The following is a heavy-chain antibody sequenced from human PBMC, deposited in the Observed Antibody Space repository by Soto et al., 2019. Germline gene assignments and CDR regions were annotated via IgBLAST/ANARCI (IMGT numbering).Heavy chain of an antibody. J-gene: IGHJ5*02. Sequence: SETLSLTCAVSGGSISSGGYSWSWIRQPPGKGLEWIGYIYHSGSTYYNPSLKSRVTISVDRSKNQFSLKLSSVTAADTAVYYCARTMVVTQNGFDPWGQGTLVTVSS. CDR2: IYHSGST. D-gene: IGHD2-21*02. CDR3: ARTMVVTQNGFDP. CDR1: GGSISSGGYS. V-gene: IGHV4-30-2*01.